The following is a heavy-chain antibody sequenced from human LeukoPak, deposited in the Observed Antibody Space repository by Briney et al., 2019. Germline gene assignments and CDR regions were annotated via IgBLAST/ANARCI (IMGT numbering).Heavy chain of an antibody. J-gene: IGHJ4*02. CDR1: GFTYSSFA. D-gene: IGHD3-16*02. V-gene: IGHV3-23*01. CDR2: ISGSGEST. CDR3: AKDAIGQYRPYYFDC. Sequence: GGSLRLSCAASGFTYSSFAMSWVRQAPGKGLEWVSSISGSGESTYYADYVKGRFTVSRDNSKNTLNLQLNSLRAEDTAVYYCAKDAIGQYRPYYFDCWGQGTLVTVSS.